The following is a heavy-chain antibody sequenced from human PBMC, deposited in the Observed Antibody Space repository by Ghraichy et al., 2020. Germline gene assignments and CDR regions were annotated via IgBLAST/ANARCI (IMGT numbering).Heavy chain of an antibody. D-gene: IGHD2-15*01. CDR3: ARGTRGYCSGGSCSGGGYYYGMDV. CDR2: INHSGST. Sequence: SETLSLTCAVYGGSFSGYYWSWIRQPPGKGLEWIGEINHSGSTNYNPSLKSRVTISVDTSKNQFSLKLSSVTAADTAVYYCARGTRGYCSGGSCSGGGYYYGMDVWGQGTTVTASS. J-gene: IGHJ6*02. V-gene: IGHV4-34*01. CDR1: GGSFSGYY.